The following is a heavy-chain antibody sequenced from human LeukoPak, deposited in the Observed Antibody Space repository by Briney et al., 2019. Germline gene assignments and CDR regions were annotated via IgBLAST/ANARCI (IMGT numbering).Heavy chain of an antibody. J-gene: IGHJ4*02. D-gene: IGHD5-18*01. CDR1: GGSFSGYY. V-gene: IGHV4-34*01. CDR3: ARNTAPDY. CDR2: INHSGST. Sequence: ASETLSLTCAVYGGSFSGYYWSWIRQPPGKGLEWIGEINHSGSTNYNPSLKSRVTISVDTSKNQFSLKLSSVTAADTAVYYCARNTAPDYWGQGTLVTVSS.